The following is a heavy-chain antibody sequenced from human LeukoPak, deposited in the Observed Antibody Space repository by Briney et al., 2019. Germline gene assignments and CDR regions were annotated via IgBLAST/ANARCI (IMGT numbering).Heavy chain of an antibody. CDR1: GFTVSSNY. Sequence: GGSLRLSCAASGFTVSSNYMSWVRHAPEKGLEWVSVIYNTGATYYADSVKGRFTISRDNSKNTVDLQMNRLRTEDTAVYYCVGSLWGYQFDYWGQGALVTVSS. J-gene: IGHJ4*02. CDR3: VGSLWGYQFDY. CDR2: IYNTGAT. V-gene: IGHV3-66*02. D-gene: IGHD3-16*01.